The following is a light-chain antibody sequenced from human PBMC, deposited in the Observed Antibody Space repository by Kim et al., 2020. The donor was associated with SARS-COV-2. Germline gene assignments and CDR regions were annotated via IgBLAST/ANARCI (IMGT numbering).Light chain of an antibody. J-gene: IGKJ2*01. CDR1: HSISSR. CDR3: QQIYSIPNT. V-gene: IGKV1-39*01. CDR2: GAS. Sequence: DIQMTQSPSSLSASVGDRVTITCRASHSISSRLIWHQQKPGKAPKLLIYGASSLQSGVPSRFSGSGSGTDFTLTISSLQPEDFATYYCQQIYSIPNTFGQGTKLEIK.